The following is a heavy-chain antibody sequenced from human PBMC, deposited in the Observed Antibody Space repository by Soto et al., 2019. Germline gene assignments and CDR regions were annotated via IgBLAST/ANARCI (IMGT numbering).Heavy chain of an antibody. Sequence: SETLSLTCTVSGGSISSGGYYWSWIRQHPGKGLEWIGYIYYSGSTYYNPSLKSRVTISVDTSKNQFSLKLSSVTAADTAVYYWARVSSGSARCGDYYYYMDVWGKGTTVTVSS. V-gene: IGHV4-31*03. J-gene: IGHJ6*03. CDR2: IYYSGST. D-gene: IGHD3-10*01. CDR1: GGSISSGGYY. CDR3: ARVSSGSARCGDYYYYMDV.